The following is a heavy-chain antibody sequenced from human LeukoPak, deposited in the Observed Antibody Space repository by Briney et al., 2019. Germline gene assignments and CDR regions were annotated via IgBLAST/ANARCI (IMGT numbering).Heavy chain of an antibody. CDR1: GYTFTGYY. V-gene: IGHV1-2*06. CDR3: ARGPLIAAAGTFWLGY. Sequence: GASVKVSCKASGYTFTGYYMHWVRQAPGQGLKWMGRINPNSGGTNYAQKFQGRVTMTRDTSISTAYMELSRLRSDDTAVYYCARGPLIAAAGTFWLGYWGQGTLVTVSS. CDR2: INPNSGGT. J-gene: IGHJ4*02. D-gene: IGHD6-13*01.